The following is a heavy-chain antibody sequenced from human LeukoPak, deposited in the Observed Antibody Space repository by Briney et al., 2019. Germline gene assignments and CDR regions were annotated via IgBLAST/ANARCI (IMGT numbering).Heavy chain of an antibody. CDR2: IYYSGST. CDR3: ARVYSGSYYALGY. V-gene: IGHV4-39*01. CDR1: GGSISSSSYY. Sequence: SETLSLTCTVSGGSISSSSYYWGWIRQRPGKGLEWIGSIYYSGSTYYNPSLKSRVTISVDTSKNQFSLKLSSVTAADTAVYYCARVYSGSYYALGYWGQGTLVTVSS. J-gene: IGHJ4*02. D-gene: IGHD1-26*01.